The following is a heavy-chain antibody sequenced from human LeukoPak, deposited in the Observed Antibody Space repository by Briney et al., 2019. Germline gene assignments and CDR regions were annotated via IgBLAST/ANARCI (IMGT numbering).Heavy chain of an antibody. CDR2: ARNKVNSYPT. CDR1: GFSFSDHY. J-gene: IGHJ3*02. D-gene: IGHD3-22*01. CDR3: ARSHYQSSDYFDEDAFDI. V-gene: IGHV3-72*01. Sequence: GGSLRLSCAASGFSFSDHYMDCFRQAPGAGREGVGRARNKVNSYPTECAAAVQGRFSISRDDSKNSLYLQLNSLKTEDTALYYCARSHYQSSDYFDEDAFDIWGQGTMVTVSS.